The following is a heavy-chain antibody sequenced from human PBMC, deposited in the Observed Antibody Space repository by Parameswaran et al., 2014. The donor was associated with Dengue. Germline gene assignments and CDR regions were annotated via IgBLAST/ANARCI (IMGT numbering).Heavy chain of an antibody. J-gene: IGHJ4*02. Sequence: KWIRQPPGKGLEWVSSISSSSYIYYADSVKGRFTISRDNAKNSLYLQMNSLRAEDTAVYYCARGRGDYWGQGTLVTVSS. CDR2: ISSSSYI. CDR3: ARGRGDY. V-gene: IGHV3-69-1*01. D-gene: IGHD3-10*01.